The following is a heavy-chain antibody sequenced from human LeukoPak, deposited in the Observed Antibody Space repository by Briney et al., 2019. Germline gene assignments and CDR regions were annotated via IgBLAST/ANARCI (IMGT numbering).Heavy chain of an antibody. CDR3: ARPISEYSSSSGWFDP. CDR1: GGSISSSSYY. CDR2: IYYSGST. J-gene: IGHJ5*02. Sequence: PSETLPLTCTVSGGSISSSSYYWGWIRQPPGKGLEWIGSIYYSGSTYYSPSLKSRVTISVDTSKNQFSLKLSTVTAADTAVYYCARPISEYSSSSGWFDPWGQGTLVTVSS. V-gene: IGHV4-39*01. D-gene: IGHD6-6*01.